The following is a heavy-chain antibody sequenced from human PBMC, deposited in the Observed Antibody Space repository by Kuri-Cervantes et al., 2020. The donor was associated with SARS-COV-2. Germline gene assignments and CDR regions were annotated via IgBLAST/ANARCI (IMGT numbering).Heavy chain of an antibody. D-gene: IGHD6-13*01. CDR3: TLKQA. CDR2: IRSKAYGGTT. Sequence: GESLKISCAASGFTFGDYAMSWVRQAPGEGLEWVGFIRSKAYGGTTEYAASVKGRFTISRDDSKSIAYLQMNSLKTEDTAVYYCTLKQAWGQGTLVTVSS. CDR1: GFTFGDYA. J-gene: IGHJ5*02. V-gene: IGHV3-49*04.